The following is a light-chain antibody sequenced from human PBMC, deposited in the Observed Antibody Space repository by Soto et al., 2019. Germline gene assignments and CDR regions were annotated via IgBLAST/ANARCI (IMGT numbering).Light chain of an antibody. CDR2: EGS. V-gene: IGLV2-23*03. Sequence: QSALTQPASVSGSPGQSITISCTGTSSDVGSYNLVSWYQQHPGKAPKLMIYEGSKRPSGVSNRFSGSKSGNTASLTISGLQAEDEADYYCCSYAGSSTFSLVSGGGTKVTVL. CDR1: SSDVGSYNL. J-gene: IGLJ2*01. CDR3: CSYAGSSTFSLV.